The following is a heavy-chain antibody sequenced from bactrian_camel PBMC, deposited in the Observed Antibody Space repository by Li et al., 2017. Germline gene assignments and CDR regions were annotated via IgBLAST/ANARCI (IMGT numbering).Heavy chain of an antibody. J-gene: IGHJ4*01. D-gene: IGHD2*01. Sequence: HVQLVESGGGLVQPGGSLRLSCAASTLTLSSYWMYWVRQAPGKEREGVASPASDGSSIYANSLKGRFSISKDNARNWLDLQMDSLEPGDTARYYCAADRRRHGPPSLRPGDYSVWGQGTQVTVS. CDR2: SPASDGSS. V-gene: IGHV3S26*01. CDR3: AADRRRHGPPSLRPGDYSV. CDR1: TLTLSSYW.